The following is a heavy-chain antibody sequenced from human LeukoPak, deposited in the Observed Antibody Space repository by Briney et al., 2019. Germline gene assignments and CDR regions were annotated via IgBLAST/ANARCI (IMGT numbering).Heavy chain of an antibody. CDR3: AGLVGRYSSGLYYYYFDY. CDR1: GDSINSLDL. CDR2: MYLSGTT. Sequence: SGTLFLTCTVSGDSINSLDLWSWVRQPPGKGLEWIGEMYLSGTTHSNPSVKSRVTISIDKSKNQFFLNLSSVTAADTAVYYCAGLVGRYSSGLYYYYFDYWGQGTLVTVSS. J-gene: IGHJ4*02. D-gene: IGHD3-22*01. V-gene: IGHV4-4*02.